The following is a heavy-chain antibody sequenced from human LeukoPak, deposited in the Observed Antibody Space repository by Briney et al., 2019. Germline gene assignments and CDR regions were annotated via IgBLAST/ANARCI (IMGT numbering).Heavy chain of an antibody. Sequence: GGSLRLSCAASGFTFDDFGMSWVRPAPGKGLEWVSGLIWNGGSTGYADSVKGRFTISRDNAKNSLYLQMNSLRAEDTALYYCARAYSLGATEYYFDYWGQGTLVTVCS. D-gene: IGHD1-26*01. V-gene: IGHV3-20*04. CDR2: LIWNGGST. CDR3: ARAYSLGATEYYFDY. CDR1: GFTFDDFG. J-gene: IGHJ4*02.